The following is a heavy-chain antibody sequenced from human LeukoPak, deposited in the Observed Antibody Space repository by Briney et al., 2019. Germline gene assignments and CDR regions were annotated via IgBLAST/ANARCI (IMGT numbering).Heavy chain of an antibody. J-gene: IGHJ3*02. Sequence: ASVKVSCKASGYTFTSYDINWVRQATGQGLEWMGWMNSNSGNTGYAQKFQGRVTMTRNTSISTAYMELSSLRSEDTAVYYCATAVSSLDAFDIWGQGTMVTVSS. CDR1: GYTFTSYD. D-gene: IGHD6-13*01. V-gene: IGHV1-8*01. CDR2: MNSNSGNT. CDR3: ATAVSSLDAFDI.